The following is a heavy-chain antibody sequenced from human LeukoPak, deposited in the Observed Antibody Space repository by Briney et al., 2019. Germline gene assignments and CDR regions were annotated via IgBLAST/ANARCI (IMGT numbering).Heavy chain of an antibody. V-gene: IGHV1-46*01. CDR3: ARAGYCSGGSCYQQNYYYYGMDV. Sequence: ASVKVSCKASGYTFTSYYMHWVRQAPGQGLEWMGIINPSGGSTSYAQKFQGRVTMTRDTSTSTVYMELSSLRSEDTAVYYCARAGYCSGGSCYQQNYYYYGMDVWGQGTTVTVSS. CDR2: INPSGGST. J-gene: IGHJ6*02. CDR1: GYTFTSYY. D-gene: IGHD2-15*01.